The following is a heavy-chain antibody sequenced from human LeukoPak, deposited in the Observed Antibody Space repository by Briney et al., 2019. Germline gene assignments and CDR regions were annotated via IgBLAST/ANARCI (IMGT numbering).Heavy chain of an antibody. CDR3: AGCPSGSFGAFDI. Sequence: GRSLRLSCAASGFTFSSYTMNWVRQAPGKGLEWVSSISSTSGYIYYADSVKGRFTISRDNAKNSLYLQMNSLRAEDTAVYYCAGCPSGSFGAFDIWGQGTMVTVSS. CDR1: GFTFSSYT. CDR2: ISSTSGYI. J-gene: IGHJ3*02. V-gene: IGHV3-21*01. D-gene: IGHD3-3*01.